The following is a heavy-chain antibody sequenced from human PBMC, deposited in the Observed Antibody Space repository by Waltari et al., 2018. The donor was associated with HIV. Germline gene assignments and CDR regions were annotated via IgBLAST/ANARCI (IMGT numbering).Heavy chain of an antibody. CDR3: ARHEPRNSWFDP. J-gene: IGHJ5*02. CDR2: VFYSGST. CDR1: GGSISSSYYY. Sequence: QLQLQESGPGLVKPSETLSLTCSVSGGSISSSYYYWGWIRQPPGKGLEWIGSVFYSGSTYDNPSLKSRVTISVDTSKNQFSLKLTSVTAADTAVYYCARHEPRNSWFDPWGQGTLVTVSS. D-gene: IGHD1-7*01. V-gene: IGHV4-39*01.